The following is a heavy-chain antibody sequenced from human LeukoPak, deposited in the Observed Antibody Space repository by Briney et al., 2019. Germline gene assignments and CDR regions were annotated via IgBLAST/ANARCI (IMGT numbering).Heavy chain of an antibody. J-gene: IGHJ4*02. CDR1: GGSISSGGYY. CDR3: ARGRATGYVDY. V-gene: IGHV4-31*03. D-gene: IGHD3-9*01. Sequence: SETLSLTCTVSGGSISSGGYYWSWIRQHPGKGLEWIGYIYYSGSTYYNPSLKSRVTISVDTSENQFSLKLSSVTAADTAVYYCARGRATGYVDYWGQGTLVTVSS. CDR2: IYYSGST.